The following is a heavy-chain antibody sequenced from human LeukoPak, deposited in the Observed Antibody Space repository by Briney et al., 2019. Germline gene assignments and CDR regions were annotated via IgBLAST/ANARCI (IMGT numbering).Heavy chain of an antibody. D-gene: IGHD2-2*01. V-gene: IGHV3-30*18. CDR2: MSYDASNK. J-gene: IGHJ4*02. CDR1: GFTFSSYG. CDR3: AKDDLGYCSSTSCYAVDY. Sequence: PGRSLRLSCAASGFTFSSYGMHWVRQAPGKGLEWVAVMSYDASNKYYADSVKGRFSISRDNSKNMLYLQMNSLRAEDTAVYYCAKDDLGYCSSTSCYAVDYWGQGTLVTVSS.